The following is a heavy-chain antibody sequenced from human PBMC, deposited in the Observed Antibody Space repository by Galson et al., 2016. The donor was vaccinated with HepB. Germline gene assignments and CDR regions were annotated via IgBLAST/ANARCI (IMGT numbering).Heavy chain of an antibody. CDR1: GFTFSSYS. D-gene: IGHD6-19*01. Sequence: SLRLSCAASGFTFSSYSMNWVRQAPGKGLEWVSYITSSGSTTYYADSVKGRFTISRDNAKNSLYLQMNSLRDEDTAMYYCARVRGSGWYLDYWAREPWSPSPQ. J-gene: IGHJ4*02. V-gene: IGHV3-48*02. CDR3: ARVRGSGWYLDY. CDR2: ITSSGSTT.